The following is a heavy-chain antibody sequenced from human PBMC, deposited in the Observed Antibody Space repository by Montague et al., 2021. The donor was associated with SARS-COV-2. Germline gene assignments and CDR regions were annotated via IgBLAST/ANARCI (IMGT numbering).Heavy chain of an antibody. D-gene: IGHD4-23*01. J-gene: IGHJ3*02. CDR2: IYYGGAV. CDR3: VRDHPYGGPRGAYDI. Sequence: SETLSLTCTVSGGSITGYYWSWLRRSPGKGLEWIAYIYYGGAVNYNPSLGSRVTISTDTSKNQLSLKVSSVTAADTAVYYCVRDHPYGGPRGAYDIWGQGTVVTVSS. V-gene: IGHV4-59*01. CDR1: GGSITGYY.